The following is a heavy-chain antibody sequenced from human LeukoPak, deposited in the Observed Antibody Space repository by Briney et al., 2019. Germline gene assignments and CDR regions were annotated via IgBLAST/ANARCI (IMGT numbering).Heavy chain of an antibody. V-gene: IGHV1-3*03. Sequence: ASVKVSCKASGYTFTSYAMHWVRQAPGQRLEWMGWINAGNGNTKYSQEFQGRVTITRDTSASTAYMELSSLRSEDMAVYYCARSTRSGSHSYYYYMDVWGKGTTVTVSS. J-gene: IGHJ6*03. D-gene: IGHD1-26*01. CDR1: GYTFTSYA. CDR2: INAGNGNT. CDR3: ARSTRSGSHSYYYYMDV.